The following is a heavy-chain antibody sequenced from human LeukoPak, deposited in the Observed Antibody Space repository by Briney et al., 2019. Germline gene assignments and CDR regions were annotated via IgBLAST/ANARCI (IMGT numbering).Heavy chain of an antibody. J-gene: IGHJ6*02. CDR1: GFTFSSYW. D-gene: IGHD3-9*01. Sequence: PGGSLRLSCAASGFTFSSYWMHWVRQAPGKGLVWVSRINSDGSSETYADSVKSRFTISRDNAKNTLYVQMNSLRAEDTAVYYCAREDPYSEGMDVWGQGTSVTVSS. V-gene: IGHV3-74*03. CDR3: AREDPYSEGMDV. CDR2: INSDGSSE.